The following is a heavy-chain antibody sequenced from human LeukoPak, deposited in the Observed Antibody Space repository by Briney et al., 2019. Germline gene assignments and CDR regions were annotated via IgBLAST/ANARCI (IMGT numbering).Heavy chain of an antibody. Sequence: SETLSLTCTVSGGSISSGGYYWSWIRQPPGKGLEWIGYISRSGDTYYNPSLKSRVTISVDRSNNQFSLKLSSVTAADTAVYYCARHPKSGYSGYESDYWGQGTLVTVSS. CDR1: GGSISSGGYY. CDR3: ARHPKSGYSGYESDY. CDR2: ISRSGDT. D-gene: IGHD5-12*01. J-gene: IGHJ4*02. V-gene: IGHV4-30-2*01.